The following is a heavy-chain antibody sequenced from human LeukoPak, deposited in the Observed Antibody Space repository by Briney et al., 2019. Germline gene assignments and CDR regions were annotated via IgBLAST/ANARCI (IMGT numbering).Heavy chain of an antibody. CDR1: GFTFSSYA. J-gene: IGHJ4*02. CDR2: ISGSGGST. D-gene: IGHD6-13*01. CDR3: AKGSSSWQMGAFDY. V-gene: IGHV3-23*01. Sequence: GGSLRLSCAASGFTFSSYAMSWVRQAPGKGLQWVSAISGSGGSTYYADSVKGRFTISRDNSKNTLYLQMNSLRAEDTAVYYCAKGSSSWQMGAFDYWGQGTLVTVSS.